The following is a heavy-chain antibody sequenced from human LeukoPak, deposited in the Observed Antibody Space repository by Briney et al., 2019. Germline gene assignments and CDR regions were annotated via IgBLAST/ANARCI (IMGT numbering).Heavy chain of an antibody. CDR2: ISSSGSTI. V-gene: IGHV3-48*03. D-gene: IGHD6-13*01. J-gene: IGHJ4*02. CDR1: GFTFSSYE. Sequence: GGSLRLSCAASGFTFSSYEMNWVRQAPGKGLEWVSYISSSGSTIYYADSVKGRFTISRDNSKNTLYLQMNSLRAEDTAVYYCARDLKQQLVPDYWGQGTLVTVSS. CDR3: ARDLKQQLVPDY.